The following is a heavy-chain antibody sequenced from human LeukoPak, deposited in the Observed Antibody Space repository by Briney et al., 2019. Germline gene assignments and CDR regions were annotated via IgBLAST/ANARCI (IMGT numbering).Heavy chain of an antibody. D-gene: IGHD4-17*01. J-gene: IGHJ6*02. CDR3: ARGTLVTVRHYGMDV. CDR1: GGTFSSYA. CDR2: IIPILGIA. Sequence: ASVKVSCKASGGTFSSYAISWVRQAPGQGLEWMGRIIPILGIANSAQKFQGRVTITADKSTSTAYMELSSLRSEERAVYYCARGTLVTVRHYGMDVWGQGTTVTVSS. V-gene: IGHV1-69*04.